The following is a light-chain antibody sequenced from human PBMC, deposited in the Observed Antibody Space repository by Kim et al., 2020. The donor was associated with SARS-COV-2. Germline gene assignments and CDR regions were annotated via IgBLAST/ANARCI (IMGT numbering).Light chain of an antibody. CDR3: QQAATVPRT. CDR1: QDINNY. Sequence: ASVGGSVTITFRASQDINNYLSWYQQKPGKAPKLLISAASNLETGVPSRFSGSKSGTDFTFTISSLLPEDVGTYYCQQAATVPRTFGPGTKVDIK. V-gene: IGKV1-33*01. CDR2: AAS. J-gene: IGKJ3*01.